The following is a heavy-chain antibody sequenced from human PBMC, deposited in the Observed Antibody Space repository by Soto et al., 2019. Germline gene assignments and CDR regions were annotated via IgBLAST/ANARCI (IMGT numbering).Heavy chain of an antibody. CDR3: ATALLIMVRKVIITKKYHYGMEV. CDR2: ISCSVGIT. Sequence: LKISCASSGFTFVDHSMIFVRQAPGEVLEWVSVISCSVGITYYEDSVKGLFTISRDNAKNTLYLQMNSLRAEDTAVYYCATALLIMVRKVIITKKYHYGMEVWGKGNTVNVS. D-gene: IGHD3-10*01. V-gene: IGHV3-23*01. CDR1: GFTFVDHS. J-gene: IGHJ6*04.